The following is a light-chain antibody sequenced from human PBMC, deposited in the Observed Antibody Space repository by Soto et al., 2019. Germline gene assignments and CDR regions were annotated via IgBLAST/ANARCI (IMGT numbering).Light chain of an antibody. Sequence: DIVMTQSPDSLAVSLGERATINCKSSQNVLYSSNNKNYLAWYQHKPGQPPKLLIYWASTRESGVPDRVSGSGSGTDFTLTISSLQAEEVAVYYCQQYFSAPLTFGGGTKVDNK. CDR3: QQYFSAPLT. J-gene: IGKJ4*01. CDR1: QNVLYSSNNKNY. CDR2: WAS. V-gene: IGKV4-1*01.